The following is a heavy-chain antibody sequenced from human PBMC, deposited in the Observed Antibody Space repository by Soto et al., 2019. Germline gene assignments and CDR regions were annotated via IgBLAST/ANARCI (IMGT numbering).Heavy chain of an antibody. D-gene: IGHD3-10*01. Sequence: QVQLVESGGGVVQPGRSLRLSCAASGFTFSSYAMHWVRQAPGKGLEWVAVISYDGSNKYYADSVKGRFTISRDNSKNTLYLQMNSLRAEDTAVYYCAREGYYPTFDYWGQGTLVTVSS. CDR2: ISYDGSNK. CDR1: GFTFSSYA. J-gene: IGHJ4*02. V-gene: IGHV3-30-3*01. CDR3: AREGYYPTFDY.